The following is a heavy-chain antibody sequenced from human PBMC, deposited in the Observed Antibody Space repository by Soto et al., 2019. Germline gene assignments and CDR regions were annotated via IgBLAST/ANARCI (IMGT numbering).Heavy chain of an antibody. D-gene: IGHD1-26*01. CDR2: IISIFGTA. CDR3: AAAREVRYYYYGMDV. J-gene: IGHJ6*02. Sequence: QVQLVQSGAEVKKPGSSVKVSCKASGGTFSSYAISWVRQAPGQGLEWMGGIISIFGTADYAQKFQGRVTITADESTSTAYMELSSLSSEDTAVYYCAAAREVRYYYYGMDVWGQGTTVTVSS. V-gene: IGHV1-69*12. CDR1: GGTFSSYA.